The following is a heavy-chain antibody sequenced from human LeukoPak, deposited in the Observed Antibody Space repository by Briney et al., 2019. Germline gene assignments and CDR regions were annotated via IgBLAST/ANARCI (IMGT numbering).Heavy chain of an antibody. D-gene: IGHD2-2*02. V-gene: IGHV3-7*01. J-gene: IGHJ3*02. CDR2: IKQDGSEK. Sequence: GGSLRLSCAASGFTFSSYWMSWVRQAPGKGLEWVANIKQDGSEKYYVDSVKGRFTISRDNAKNSLYLQMNSLRAEDTAVYYCARDGPAAIEEDAFDIWGQGTMVTVSS. CDR3: ARDGPAAIEEDAFDI. CDR1: GFTFSSYW.